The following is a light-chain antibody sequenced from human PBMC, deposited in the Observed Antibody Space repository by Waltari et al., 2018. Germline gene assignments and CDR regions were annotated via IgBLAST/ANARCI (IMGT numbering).Light chain of an antibody. Sequence: CRDSHSVGRTLAWYQERPGQAPMFMIYGGSNRATAITVRFSGSGSGTDFSLTIRRLEPEDCEVYYGQHYVRLPVTFGQGTTVDIK. CDR1: HSVGRT. J-gene: IGKJ1*01. CDR2: GGS. CDR3: QHYVRLPVT. V-gene: IGKV3-20*01.